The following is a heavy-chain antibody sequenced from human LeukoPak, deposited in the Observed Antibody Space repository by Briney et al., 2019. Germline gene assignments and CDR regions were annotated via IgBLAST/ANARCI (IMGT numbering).Heavy chain of an antibody. V-gene: IGHV3-23*01. D-gene: IGHD1-26*01. Sequence: GESLKISCAASGFTFSSYAMSWVRQAPGKGLEWVSAISGSGGSTYYADSVKGRFTISRDNSKNTLYLQMNSLRAEDTAVYYCAKGLGGSYGNFQHWGQGTLVTVSS. J-gene: IGHJ1*01. CDR3: AKGLGGSYGNFQH. CDR1: GFTFSSYA. CDR2: ISGSGGST.